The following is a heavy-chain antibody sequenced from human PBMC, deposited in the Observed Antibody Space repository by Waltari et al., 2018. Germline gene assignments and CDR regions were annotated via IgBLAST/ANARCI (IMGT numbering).Heavy chain of an antibody. D-gene: IGHD5-12*01. CDR1: GFTFNGFS. Sequence: EVQLLESGGGLVQPGGSLRLSCVASGFTFNGFSMNWVRQAPGKGREWVAGIGGGGDRIDYADSLKGRFTVSRDNSKNTLYLQMNSLRAEDTALYYCARGVNVAHPYHFDYWGQGILVTVSS. CDR3: ARGVNVAHPYHFDY. V-gene: IGHV3-23*01. J-gene: IGHJ4*02. CDR2: IGGGGDRI.